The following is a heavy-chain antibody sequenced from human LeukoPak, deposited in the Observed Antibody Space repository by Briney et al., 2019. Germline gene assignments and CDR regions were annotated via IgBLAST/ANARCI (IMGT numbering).Heavy chain of an antibody. J-gene: IGHJ3*02. CDR2: IKQDGSEK. V-gene: IGHV3-7*01. D-gene: IGHD3-16*01. CDR1: GFTFSSYW. Sequence: PGGSLRLSCAASGFTFSSYWMSWVRQAPGKGLEWVANIKQDGSEKYYVDSVKGRFTISRDNAKNSLYLQMNSLRAEDTAVYYCARGLYDYVWGSPNYAFDIWGQGTMVTVSS. CDR3: ARGLYDYVWGSPNYAFDI.